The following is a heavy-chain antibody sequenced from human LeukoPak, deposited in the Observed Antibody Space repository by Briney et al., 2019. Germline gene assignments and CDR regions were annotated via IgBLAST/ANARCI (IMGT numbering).Heavy chain of an antibody. V-gene: IGHV3-48*04. D-gene: IGHD5-18*01. J-gene: IGHJ6*03. CDR2: ISSSSSTI. Sequence: GGSLRLSCAASGFTFTSYSMNWVRQAPGKGLEWVSYISSSSSTIYYADSVKGRFTISRDNAKNSLYLQMNSLRAEDTAVYYCARDNGSGYTYGYEHYYYYIDVWGKGTTVTVSS. CDR3: ARDNGSGYTYGYEHYYYYIDV. CDR1: GFTFTSYS.